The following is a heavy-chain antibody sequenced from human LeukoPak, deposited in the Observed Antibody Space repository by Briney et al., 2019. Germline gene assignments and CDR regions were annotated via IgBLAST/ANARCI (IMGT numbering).Heavy chain of an antibody. CDR1: GGSISSSSYY. J-gene: IGHJ4*02. Sequence: SETLSLTCTVSGGSISSSSYYWGWIRQPPGKGLEWIGSIYYSGSTYYNPSLKSRVTMSVDTSKNQFSLKLSSVTAADTAVYYCARCCIGNGGYDNTDYWGQGTLVTVSS. V-gene: IGHV4-39*01. D-gene: IGHD5-12*01. CDR2: IYYSGST. CDR3: ARCCIGNGGYDNTDY.